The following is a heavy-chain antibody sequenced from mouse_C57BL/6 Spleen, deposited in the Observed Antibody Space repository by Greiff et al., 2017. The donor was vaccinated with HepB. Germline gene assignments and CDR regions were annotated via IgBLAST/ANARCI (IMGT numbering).Heavy chain of an antibody. CDR3: ARASNYEDYAMDY. CDR2: IYPGSGST. CDR1: GYTFTSYW. V-gene: IGHV1-55*01. Sequence: VQLQQPGAELVKPGASVKMSCKASGYTFTSYWITWVKQRPGQGLEWIGDIYPGSGSTNYNEKFKSKATLTVDTSSSTAYMQLSSLTSEDSAVYCSARASNYEDYAMDYWGQGTSVTVSS. D-gene: IGHD2-5*01. J-gene: IGHJ4*01.